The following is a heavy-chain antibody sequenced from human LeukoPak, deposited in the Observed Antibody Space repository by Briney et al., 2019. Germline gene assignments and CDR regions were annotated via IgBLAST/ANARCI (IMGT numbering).Heavy chain of an antibody. J-gene: IGHJ4*02. V-gene: IGHV3-23*01. D-gene: IGHD1-26*01. CDR2: ISGSGVTT. CDR3: AKGMSGSYLFDY. Sequence: GGSLRLSCAASGFTFSNNAMGWVRQAPGKGLEWISSISGSGVTTFYADSVRGRFTISRDNSKNTVYLQMNSLRAEDTAVYYCAKGMSGSYLFDYWGQGTLVTVSS. CDR1: GFTFSNNA.